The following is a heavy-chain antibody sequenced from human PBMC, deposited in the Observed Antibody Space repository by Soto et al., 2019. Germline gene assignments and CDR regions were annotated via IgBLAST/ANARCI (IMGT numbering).Heavy chain of an antibody. Sequence: KASETLSRTCTASGGCVSSGSYYCSWFRQPPGKGLEWIGYIYYRGSTNYNPSLKSRVTISVDASKNQFSLKLSSVTAADTAVYYCARYLPPNDFDDSGQGTLVTVS. CDR1: GGCVSSGSYY. CDR3: ARYLPPNDFDD. CDR2: IYYRGST. V-gene: IGHV4-61*01. J-gene: IGHJ4*02.